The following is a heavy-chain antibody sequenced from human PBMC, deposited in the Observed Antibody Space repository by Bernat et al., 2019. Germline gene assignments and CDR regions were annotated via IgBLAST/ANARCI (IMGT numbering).Heavy chain of an antibody. Sequence: QVQLQQWGAGLLKPSETLSLTCAVYGGSLSGYYWSWIRQSPGKGLEWIGEITHSGSTNYNPSLKSRVTISVDPSKNQFSLKLRSVTAADTAVYYCARFYGSGSSTWGQGTLVTVSS. CDR2: ITHSGST. CDR3: ARFYGSGSST. J-gene: IGHJ5*02. CDR1: GGSLSGYY. V-gene: IGHV4-34*01. D-gene: IGHD3-10*01.